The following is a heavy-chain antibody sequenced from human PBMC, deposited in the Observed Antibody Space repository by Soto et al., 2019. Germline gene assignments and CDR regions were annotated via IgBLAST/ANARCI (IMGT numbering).Heavy chain of an antibody. CDR1: GHSFTTYW. Sequence: PVESLKISCKASGHSFTTYWISWVRQMPWKGLEWMGRVDPRDSYVDYNPSFEGHVTMSADKSISTTFLQWSSLEASDTAMYYCATSLPLGELTALPEDDYWGKGNMINVSA. CDR3: ATSLPLGELTALPEDDY. D-gene: IGHD3-16*01. J-gene: IGHJ4*02. V-gene: IGHV5-10-1*01. CDR2: VDPRDSYV.